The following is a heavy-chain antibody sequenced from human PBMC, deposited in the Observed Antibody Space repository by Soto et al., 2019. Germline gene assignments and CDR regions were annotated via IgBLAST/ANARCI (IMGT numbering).Heavy chain of an antibody. V-gene: IGHV4-59*01. CDR2: IYYSGST. D-gene: IGHD2-2*01. Sequence: PSETLSLTCTVSGGSISSYYWSWIRQPPGKGLEWIGYIYYSGSTNYNPSLKSRVTISVDTSKNQFSLELSSVTAADTAVYYCARDGLVPAAINYGMDVWGQGTTVTVSS. CDR3: ARDGLVPAAINYGMDV. J-gene: IGHJ6*02. CDR1: GGSISSYY.